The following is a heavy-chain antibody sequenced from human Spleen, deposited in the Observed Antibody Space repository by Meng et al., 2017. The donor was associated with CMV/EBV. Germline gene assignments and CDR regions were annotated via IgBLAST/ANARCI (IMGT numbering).Heavy chain of an antibody. CDR1: GFTFSGYA. D-gene: IGHD2-2*01. CDR3: ARDCSSTSCYRFLY. J-gene: IGHJ4*02. Sequence: GESLKISCAASGFTFSGYAMSWVRQAPGKGLEWVSIIYGASSTHYADFVEGRFTISRDNSKDMLYLQMNSLRAEDTAVYYCARDCSSTSCYRFLYWGQGTLVTVSS. V-gene: IGHV3-23*03. CDR2: IYGASST.